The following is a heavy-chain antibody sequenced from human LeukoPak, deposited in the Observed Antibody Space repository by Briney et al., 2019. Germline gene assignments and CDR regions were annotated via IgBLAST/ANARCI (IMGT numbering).Heavy chain of an antibody. V-gene: IGHV3-49*04. CDR3: TRQEQWLVRVYFQH. CDR2: IRSKAYGGTT. CDR1: GFTFSSYE. Sequence: GGSLRLSCAASGFTFSSYEMNWVRQAPGKGLEWVGFIRSKAYGGTTEYAASVKGRFTTSRDDSKSIAYLQMNSLKTEDTAVYYCTRQEQWLVRVYFQHWGQGTLVTVSS. J-gene: IGHJ1*01. D-gene: IGHD6-19*01.